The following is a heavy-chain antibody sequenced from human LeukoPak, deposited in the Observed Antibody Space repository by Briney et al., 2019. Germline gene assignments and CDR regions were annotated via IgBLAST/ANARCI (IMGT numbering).Heavy chain of an antibody. V-gene: IGHV4-34*01. Sequence: SETLSLTCAVYGGSFSGYYWSWIRQPPGKGLEWIGGINHSGSTNYNPSLKSRVTISVDTSKNQFSLKLSSVTAADTAVYYCARYLKTYYYGSGSYPFDPWGQGTLVTVSS. CDR1: GGSFSGYY. D-gene: IGHD3-10*01. CDR2: INHSGST. J-gene: IGHJ5*02. CDR3: ARYLKTYYYGSGSYPFDP.